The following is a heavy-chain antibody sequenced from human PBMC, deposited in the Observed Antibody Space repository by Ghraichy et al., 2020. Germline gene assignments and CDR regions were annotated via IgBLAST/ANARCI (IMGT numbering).Heavy chain of an antibody. CDR3: ARDSSPIFGVDDYYYYGMDV. CDR2: IYTSGST. J-gene: IGHJ6*02. V-gene: IGHV4-4*07. Sequence: SETLSLTCTVSGGSISSYYWSWIRQSAGKGLEWIGRIYTSGSTNYNPSLKSRVTMSVDTSKNQFSLKLSSVTAADTAVYYCARDSSPIFGVDDYYYYGMDVWGQGTTVTVSS. CDR1: GGSISSYY. D-gene: IGHD3-3*01.